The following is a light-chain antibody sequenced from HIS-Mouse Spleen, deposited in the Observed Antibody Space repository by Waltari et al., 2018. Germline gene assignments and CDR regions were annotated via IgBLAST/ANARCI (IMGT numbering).Light chain of an antibody. V-gene: IGLV2-14*01. CDR2: EVS. CDR3: SSYTSSSTHV. Sequence: QSALPQPAAVAGSPGQSTTISSTATSGDVGVYYSASWYQQHPSKAPKLMIYEVSNRPSGVSNRFSGSKSGNTASLTISGLQAEDEADYYCSSYTSSSTHVFGGGTKLTVL. J-gene: IGLJ3*02. CDR1: SGDVGVYYS.